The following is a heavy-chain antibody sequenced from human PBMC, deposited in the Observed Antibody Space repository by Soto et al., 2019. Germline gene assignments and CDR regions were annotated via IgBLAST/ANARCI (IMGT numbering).Heavy chain of an antibody. Sequence: ELQLVESGGGLVKPGGSLRLSCAASGFSFRNAWMSWVRQAPGKGLEWVGHIKSQGDGGTRDYAAPVKGRFTISRADSKNTLFLQMNSLKNKDTAVYFCTTDLQAYCDGTTCYAGNYYYDDMDVWGQGTTVTVSS. D-gene: IGHD2-2*01. V-gene: IGHV3-15*01. CDR1: GFSFRNAW. J-gene: IGHJ6*02. CDR2: IKSQGDGGTR. CDR3: TTDLQAYCDGTTCYAGNYYYDDMDV.